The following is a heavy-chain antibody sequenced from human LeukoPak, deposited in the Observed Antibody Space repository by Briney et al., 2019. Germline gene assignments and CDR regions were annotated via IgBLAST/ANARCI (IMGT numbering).Heavy chain of an antibody. CDR2: IFHSGSV. CDR3: ARDKRWYQLLLMGENWFDP. CDR1: GYSIISDYF. V-gene: IGHV4-38-2*02. Sequence: SETLSLTCIVSGYSIISDYFWGWVRQPPGKGPEWIGSIFHSGSVYYNPSLKSRVTISVDTSKNQFSLKLSSVTAADTAVYYCARDKRWYQLLLMGENWFDPWGQGTLVTVSS. D-gene: IGHD2-2*01. J-gene: IGHJ5*02.